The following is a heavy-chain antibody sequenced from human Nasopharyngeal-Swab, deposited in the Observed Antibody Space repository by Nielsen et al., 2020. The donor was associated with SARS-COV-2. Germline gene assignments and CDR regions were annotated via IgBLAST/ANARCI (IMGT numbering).Heavy chain of an antibody. Sequence: SLKISCAASGFTFDDYAMHWVRQAPGKGLEWVSGISWNSGSIGYADSVKGRFTISRDNAKNSLYLQMNSLRAGDTGLYYCAKLPEPGEDAFGIWGQGTMVNVPS. CDR2: ISWNSGSI. CDR3: AKLPEPGEDAFGI. V-gene: IGHV3-9*01. J-gene: IGHJ3*02. D-gene: IGHD3-16*01. CDR1: GFTFDDYA.